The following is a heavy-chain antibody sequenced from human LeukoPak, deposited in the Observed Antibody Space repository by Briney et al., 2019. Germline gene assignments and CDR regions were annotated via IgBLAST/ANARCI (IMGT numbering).Heavy chain of an antibody. CDR2: IIPFFGTA. CDR3: ARAIVVVPAATPYHYMDV. J-gene: IGHJ6*03. Sequence: ASVKVSCKASGGTFSSYAITWVRQAPGQGLEWMGGIIPFFGTANYAQKFQDRVTITADESTSTAYMELSSLRSEDTAVYYCARAIVVVPAATPYHYMDVWGKGTTVTVSS. D-gene: IGHD2-2*01. CDR1: GGTFSSYA. V-gene: IGHV1-69*13.